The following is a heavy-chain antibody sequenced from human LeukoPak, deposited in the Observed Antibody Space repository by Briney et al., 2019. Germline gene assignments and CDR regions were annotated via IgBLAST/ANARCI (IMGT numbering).Heavy chain of an antibody. Sequence: PGGSLRLSCAASGFTFSTYWMTWVRQAPGKGLEWVSSISSSSSYIYYADSVKGRFTISRDNAKNSLYLQMNSLRAEDTAVYYCARDRALGDGYNYWGQGTLVTVSS. D-gene: IGHD5-24*01. CDR1: GFTFSTYW. CDR3: ARDRALGDGYNY. CDR2: ISSSSSYI. V-gene: IGHV3-21*01. J-gene: IGHJ4*02.